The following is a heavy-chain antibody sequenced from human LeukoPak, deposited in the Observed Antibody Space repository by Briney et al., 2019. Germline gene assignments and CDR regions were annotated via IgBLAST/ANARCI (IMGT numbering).Heavy chain of an antibody. CDR3: AKDPSGVPAASGFDP. D-gene: IGHD2-2*01. CDR2: FSGSGGRT. V-gene: IGHV3-23*01. CDR1: GFTFCSYA. J-gene: IGHJ5*02. Sequence: GGSLRLSRAASGFTFCSYAMSSVREAPGQGRGGGCAFSGSGGRTYYADSVKGQFTISRDISKTTLYLQMNSLRAEDTAVYYCAKDPSGVPAASGFDPWGQGTLVTVSS.